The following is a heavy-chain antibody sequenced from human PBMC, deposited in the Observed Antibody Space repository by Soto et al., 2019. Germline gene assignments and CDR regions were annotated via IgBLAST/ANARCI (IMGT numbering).Heavy chain of an antibody. CDR2: ISGSGGST. Sequence: EVQLLESGGGLVQPGGSLRLSCAASGFTFSSYAMSWVCQAPGKGLEWVSAISGSGGSTYYADSVKGRFTISRDNSKNTLYQQVNSLRAEDTAVYYFANGGYLDWSGNDPHDYWGQGTLVTVSS. CDR1: GFTFSSYA. CDR3: ANGGYLDWSGNDPHDY. J-gene: IGHJ4*02. V-gene: IGHV3-23*01. D-gene: IGHD3-9*01.